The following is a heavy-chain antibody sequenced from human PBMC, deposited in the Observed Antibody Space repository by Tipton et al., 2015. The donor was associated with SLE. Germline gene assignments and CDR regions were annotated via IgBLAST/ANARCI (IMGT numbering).Heavy chain of an antibody. D-gene: IGHD3/OR15-3a*01. CDR3: ARTSLGFNFWTGSPFDP. Sequence: LRLSCSVSGGSISTYYWNWIRQPPGKGLEWIGYVDNSGSTNYNPSLRSRLTISVDTSRNQFSLKLNSLTAADTAVYYCARTSLGFNFWTGSPFDPWGQGTPVPVSS. J-gene: IGHJ5*02. V-gene: IGHV4-59*01. CDR1: GGSISTYY. CDR2: VDNSGST.